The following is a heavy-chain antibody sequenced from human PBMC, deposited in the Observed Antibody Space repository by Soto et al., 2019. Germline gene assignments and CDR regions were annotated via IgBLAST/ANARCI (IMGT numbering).Heavy chain of an antibody. Sequence: QVQLVQSGAEVKKPGSSVKVSCEAFGGTSHTYTINWVRQAPGQGLEWIGQIIPKYDSVNYAQSFQGWVTISADKSTNTAYMELSSLRSEDTALYYCATWRSYSGSYCFDYWGQGTLVSVSS. J-gene: IGHJ4*02. D-gene: IGHD1-26*01. V-gene: IGHV1-69*06. CDR1: GGTSHTYT. CDR2: IIPKYDSV. CDR3: ATWRSYSGSYCFDY.